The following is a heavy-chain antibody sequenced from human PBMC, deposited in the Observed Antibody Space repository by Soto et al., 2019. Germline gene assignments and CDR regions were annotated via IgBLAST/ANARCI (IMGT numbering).Heavy chain of an antibody. D-gene: IGHD6-13*01. V-gene: IGHV3-30*18. CDR3: AKDYSNRLGYFDL. CDR1: GFTFSSYS. Sequence: QVQLVESGGGVVQPGRSLRLSCAASGFTFSSYSMHWVRQAPGKGLEWVAVISYDGRIKYSADSVEGRFTISRDHSSNKLYLQMNSRRAEDTAVYYCAKDYSNRLGYFDLWGRGTLVNGSS. CDR2: ISYDGRIK. J-gene: IGHJ2*01.